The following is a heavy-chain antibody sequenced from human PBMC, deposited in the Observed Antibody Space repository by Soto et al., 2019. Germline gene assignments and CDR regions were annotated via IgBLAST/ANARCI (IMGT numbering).Heavy chain of an antibody. Sequence: SETLSLTCTVSGGSISSGGYYWSWIRQHPGKGLEWIGYIYYSGSTYYNPSLKSRVTISVDNSKNTLYLQMNSLRAEDTALYYCAKDRGVVAASAWFDPWGQGTLVTVSS. V-gene: IGHV4-31*03. CDR2: IYYSGST. D-gene: IGHD2-15*01. CDR1: GGSISSGGYY. J-gene: IGHJ5*02. CDR3: AKDRGVVAASAWFDP.